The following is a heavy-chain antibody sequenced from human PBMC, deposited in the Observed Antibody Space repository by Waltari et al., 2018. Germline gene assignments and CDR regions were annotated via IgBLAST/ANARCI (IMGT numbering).Heavy chain of an antibody. CDR1: GYSFTSYW. Sequence: EVQLVQSGAEVKKPGESLKISCKGSGYSFTSYWIGWVRQMPGKGLEWMGIIYPCDSDTRYSPSFQGQVTISADKSISTAYLQWNSLKASDTAMYYCARLDGHRDGDMGWFDPWGQGTLVTVSS. CDR2: IYPCDSDT. D-gene: IGHD2-21*01. CDR3: ARLDGHRDGDMGWFDP. J-gene: IGHJ5*02. V-gene: IGHV5-51*01.